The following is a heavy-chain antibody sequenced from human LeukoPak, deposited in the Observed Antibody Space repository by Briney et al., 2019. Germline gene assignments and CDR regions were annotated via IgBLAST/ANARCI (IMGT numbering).Heavy chain of an antibody. Sequence: GGSLRLXCAASGFTFSNAWMNWVRQVPGKGLEWVGRIKTKADGGPTDYAAPVKGRFTISRDDSKNMLYLQLNSLKTEDTAVYYCTTNDAFDIWGQGTMVTVSS. J-gene: IGHJ3*02. V-gene: IGHV3-15*01. CDR1: GFTFSNAW. CDR2: IKTKADGGPT. CDR3: TTNDAFDI.